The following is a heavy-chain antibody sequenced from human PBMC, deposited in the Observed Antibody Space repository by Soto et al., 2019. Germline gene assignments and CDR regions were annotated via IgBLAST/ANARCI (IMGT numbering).Heavy chain of an antibody. J-gene: IGHJ4*02. CDR2: IGTAGDT. Sequence: EVQLVESGGGLVQPGGSLRLSCAASGFTFSSYDMHWVRQATGKGLEWVSAIGTAGDTYYPGSVKGRFTISRENAKNSLYLQMNGLRAGDTAVYYCARAGDGSGSWVDYWGQGTLVTVSS. D-gene: IGHD3-10*01. CDR1: GFTFSSYD. V-gene: IGHV3-13*01. CDR3: ARAGDGSGSWVDY.